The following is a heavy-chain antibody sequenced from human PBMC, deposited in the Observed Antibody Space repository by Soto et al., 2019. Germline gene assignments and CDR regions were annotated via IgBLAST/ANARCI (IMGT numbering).Heavy chain of an antibody. J-gene: IGHJ4*02. CDR3: ARDTGDGTFDV. CDR2: INAGYGNT. V-gene: IGHV1-3*01. CDR1: GYTFSSYA. D-gene: IGHD7-27*01. Sequence: XSVKVSCKASGYTFSSYAMHLVRQAPGQRLECMGWINAGYGNTKSSQKFQDRVTISRDTSASTAYMELTSLRSEDTAVYYCARDTGDGTFDVWGQGTLVTVSS.